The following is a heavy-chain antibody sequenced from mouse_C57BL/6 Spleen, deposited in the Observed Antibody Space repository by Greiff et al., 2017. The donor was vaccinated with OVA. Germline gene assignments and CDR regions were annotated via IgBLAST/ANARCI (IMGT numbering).Heavy chain of an antibody. CDR3: ARHEEGASMMVTTGAMDY. V-gene: IGHV1-62-2*01. D-gene: IGHD2-3*01. CDR1: GYTFTEST. CDR2: FYPGSGSI. J-gene: IGHJ4*01. Sequence: QVQLQQSGAELVKPGASVKLSCKASGYTFTESTIHWVKQRSGQGLEWIGWFYPGSGSIKYNEKFKDKATLTADKSSSTVYMELSRLTSEDAAVYFCARHEEGASMMVTTGAMDYWGQGTSVTVSS.